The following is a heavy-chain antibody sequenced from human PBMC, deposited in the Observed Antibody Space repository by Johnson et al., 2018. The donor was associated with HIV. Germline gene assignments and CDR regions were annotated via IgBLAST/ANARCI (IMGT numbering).Heavy chain of an antibody. Sequence: VQLVESGGGLVQPGRSLRLSCAASGFTVTDNYISWVRLAPGKGLEWVSLLYSDGRTFYADSVKGRFTISRDNSKNTVYLQMNSLRAEDTAVYYCTAALRVKGIWGQGKMVTVSS. V-gene: IGHV3-66*01. CDR3: TAALRVKGI. CDR2: LYSDGRT. J-gene: IGHJ3*02. D-gene: IGHD6-13*01. CDR1: GFTVTDNY.